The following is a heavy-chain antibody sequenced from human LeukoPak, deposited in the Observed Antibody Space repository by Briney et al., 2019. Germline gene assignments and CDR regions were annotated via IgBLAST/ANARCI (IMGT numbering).Heavy chain of an antibody. D-gene: IGHD5-18*01. J-gene: IGHJ4*02. CDR2: FDVIDSET. V-gene: IGHV1-24*01. Sequence: ASVKVSCTVSGSSVTELSLYWVRQAPGKGLEWMGGFDVIDSETFYAQKFQGRVTMTEDSSTDTAYMELRSLTSDDMALYYCAAGRPYSLLDYWGQGTLVTVSS. CDR3: AAGRPYSLLDY. CDR1: GSSVTELS.